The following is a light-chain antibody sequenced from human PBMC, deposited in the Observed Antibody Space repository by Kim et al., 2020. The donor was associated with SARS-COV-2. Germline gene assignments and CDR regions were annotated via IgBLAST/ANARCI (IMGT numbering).Light chain of an antibody. Sequence: EIVLTQSPGTLSLSPGERATLSCRASQSVSSSYLAWYQQKPGQAPRLLIYGASNRATGIPDRFSGSGSGTDFTLTISRLEPEDFAVYYCQQYSSSQTFGQGTKVDIK. CDR1: QSVSSSY. CDR3: QQYSSSQT. CDR2: GAS. V-gene: IGKV3-20*01. J-gene: IGKJ1*01.